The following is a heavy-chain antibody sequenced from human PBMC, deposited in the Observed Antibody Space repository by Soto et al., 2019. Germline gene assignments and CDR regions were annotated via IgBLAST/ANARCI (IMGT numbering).Heavy chain of an antibody. CDR1: GYTVTHYY. J-gene: IGHJ5*02. CDR3: ARVGGLGFAP. CDR2: MNPSGGKG. Sequence: QVQLAQSGAEVKKPGASVKVSCKASGYTVTHYYIHWVRQAPGQGLEWMGMMNPSGGKGSHAQKFQGRVTMTGDTSTTTVFMELSSLTSEDTAVYYCARVGGLGFAPWGEGTLVTVSS. D-gene: IGHD3-16*01. V-gene: IGHV1-46*01.